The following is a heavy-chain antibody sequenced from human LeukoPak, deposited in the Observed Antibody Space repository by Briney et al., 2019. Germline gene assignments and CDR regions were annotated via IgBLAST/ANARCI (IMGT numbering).Heavy chain of an antibody. D-gene: IGHD6-13*01. J-gene: IGHJ4*02. V-gene: IGHV3-30*02. CDR2: IRSDGSTK. CDR1: GFTFSSYG. CDR3: AKVDSSSWGIPDY. Sequence: GGSLRLSCAASGFTFSSYGMHWVRQAPGKGLEWVAFIRSDGSTKYYADAVKGRFTISRDNSKNTLYLQMNSLSDEDTALYYCAKVDSSSWGIPDYWGQGTLVTVSS.